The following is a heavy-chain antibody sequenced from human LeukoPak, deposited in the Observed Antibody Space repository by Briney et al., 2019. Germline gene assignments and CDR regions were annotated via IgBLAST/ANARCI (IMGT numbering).Heavy chain of an antibody. V-gene: IGHV4-59*01. CDR1: GGSISSYY. CDR3: ATASSGWYSDYFDY. Sequence: SETLSLTCTVSGGSISSYYWSWIRQPPGKGLEWIGYIYYSGSTNYNPSLKSRVTISVDTSKNQFSLKLSSVTAADTAVYYCATASSGWYSDYFDYWGQGTLVTVSS. CDR2: IYYSGST. D-gene: IGHD6-19*01. J-gene: IGHJ4*02.